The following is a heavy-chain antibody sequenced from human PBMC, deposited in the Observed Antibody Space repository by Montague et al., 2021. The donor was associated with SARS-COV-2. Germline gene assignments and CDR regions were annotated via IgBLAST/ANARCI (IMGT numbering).Heavy chain of an antibody. CDR1: VGSISNYY. CDR3: ARVYCGGDCHVGP. CDR2: IYDSESA. J-gene: IGHJ5*02. V-gene: IGHV4-59*01. Sequence: SETLSLTCTVSVGSISNYYWTWIRQPPGKGLEWIGYIYDSESANYNPSLKSRSTISVDTSNNQFSLRLSSVTAADTAVYYCARVYCGGDCHVGPWGQGILVTVSS. D-gene: IGHD2-21*02.